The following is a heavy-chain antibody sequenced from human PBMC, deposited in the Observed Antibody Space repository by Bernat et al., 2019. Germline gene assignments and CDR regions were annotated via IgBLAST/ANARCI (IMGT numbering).Heavy chain of an antibody. J-gene: IGHJ6*02. D-gene: IGHD3-10*01. Sequence: EVQLVESGGGLVQPGRSLRLSCAASGFTFDDYAMHWVRQAPGKGLEWVSGISWNSGSIGYADSVKGRFTISRDNAKNSLYLQMNSLRAEDTASYYCAKDFLSHGFRRYGMDVWGQGTTVTVSS. CDR2: ISWNSGSI. V-gene: IGHV3-9*01. CDR3: AKDFLSHGFRRYGMDV. CDR1: GFTFDDYA.